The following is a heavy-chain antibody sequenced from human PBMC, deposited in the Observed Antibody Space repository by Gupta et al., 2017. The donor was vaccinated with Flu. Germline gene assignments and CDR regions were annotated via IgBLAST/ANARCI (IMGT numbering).Heavy chain of an antibody. CDR2: IPSSSGTI. Sequence: IPSSSGTIYYANSVKGLFTISRDNAKNALYLQMNSLRADDTAVYYCVRDGHSHGYYSYAMDVWGQGTTVTVSS. J-gene: IGHJ6*02. D-gene: IGHD4-4*01. CDR3: VRDGHSHGYYSYAMDV. V-gene: IGHV3-48*01.